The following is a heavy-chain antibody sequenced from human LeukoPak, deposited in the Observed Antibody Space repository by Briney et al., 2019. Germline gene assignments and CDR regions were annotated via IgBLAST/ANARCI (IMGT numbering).Heavy chain of an antibody. V-gene: IGHV3-23*01. J-gene: IGHJ4*02. D-gene: IGHD6-19*01. CDR2: ISGSGGGT. Sequence: GGSLRLSCAASGLTFSSYAMSWVRQAPEKGLEWVSTISGSGGGTYYADSVKGRFTISRDDSKNTLYLQMNSLRAEDTALYYCAGGQMFTSGGFDDWGQGTLVTVSP. CDR1: GLTFSSYA. CDR3: AGGQMFTSGGFDD.